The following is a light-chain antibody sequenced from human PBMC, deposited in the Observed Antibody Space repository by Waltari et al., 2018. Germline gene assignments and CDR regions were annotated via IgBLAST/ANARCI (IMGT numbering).Light chain of an antibody. J-gene: IGLJ1*01. CDR2: YDN. V-gene: IGLV3-21*01. Sequence: SYVLTQPPSVSVGPGETARITCGGNNIERKSVHWYRPRQGKAPGVVTFYDNDRAAGIPERFSGSNSGNTATLTISRVEAGDEADYYCQVWDANTDPGVFGTGTEVTVL. CDR1: NIERKS. CDR3: QVWDANTDPGV.